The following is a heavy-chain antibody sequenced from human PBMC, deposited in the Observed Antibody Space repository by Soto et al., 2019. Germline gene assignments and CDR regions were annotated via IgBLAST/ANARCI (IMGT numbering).Heavy chain of an antibody. V-gene: IGHV3-33*01. CDR2: ILYDEINK. J-gene: IGHJ4*02. CDR3: ARVSFDLLTGYGDF. D-gene: IGHD3-9*01. CDR1: GFPFSSFG. Sequence: GGTLRLSCAASGFPFSSFGMHWVRQAQGKGLEWVALILYDEINKYYADSVKGRFTISRDNSKNTLHLQMNSLRAEDTAVYYCARVSFDLLTGYGDFWGQGILVTVSS.